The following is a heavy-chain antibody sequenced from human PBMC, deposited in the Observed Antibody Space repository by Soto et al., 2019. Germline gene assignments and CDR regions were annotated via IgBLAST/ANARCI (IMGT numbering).Heavy chain of an antibody. CDR1: GGSISSGGYY. D-gene: IGHD3-3*01. Sequence: SETLSLTCTVSGGSISSGGYYWSWIRQHPGKGLEWIGYIYYSGSTYYNPSLKSRVTISVDTSKNQFSLKLSSVTAADTAMYYCARGGDFWSGSSPPRAIDYWGQGTLVTVSS. V-gene: IGHV4-31*03. J-gene: IGHJ4*02. CDR3: ARGGDFWSGSSPPRAIDY. CDR2: IYYSGST.